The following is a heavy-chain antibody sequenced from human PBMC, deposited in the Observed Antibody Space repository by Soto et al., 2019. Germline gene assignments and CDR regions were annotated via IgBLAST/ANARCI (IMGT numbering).Heavy chain of an antibody. Sequence: SETLSLTCTVSGGSISSYYWSWIRQPAGKGLEWIGRIYTSGSTNYNPSLKSRVAMSVDTSKNQFSLKLSSVTAADTAVYYCARGPAAAGRNWFDPWGQGTLVTVSS. D-gene: IGHD6-13*01. CDR1: GGSISSYY. V-gene: IGHV4-4*07. J-gene: IGHJ5*02. CDR2: IYTSGST. CDR3: ARGPAAAGRNWFDP.